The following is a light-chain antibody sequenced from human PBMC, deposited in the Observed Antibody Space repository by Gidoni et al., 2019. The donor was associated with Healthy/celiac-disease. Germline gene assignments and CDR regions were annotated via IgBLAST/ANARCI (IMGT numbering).Light chain of an antibody. Sequence: EIVMTQSRATLSVSPGERATLSCRASQSVSSNLAWYHQKPGQAPRLLIYGASTRATGIPARFSGSGSGTEFTLTNSSLQSADFAVYYCQQYNNWPSWTFXQXTKVEIK. J-gene: IGKJ1*01. V-gene: IGKV3-15*01. CDR2: GAS. CDR3: QQYNNWPSWT. CDR1: QSVSSN.